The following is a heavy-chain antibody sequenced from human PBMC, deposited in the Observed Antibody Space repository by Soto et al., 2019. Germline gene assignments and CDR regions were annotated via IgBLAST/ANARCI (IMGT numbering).Heavy chain of an antibody. CDR1: GGSISSGGYY. D-gene: IGHD2-2*01. CDR2: IYYSGST. V-gene: IGHV4-31*03. Sequence: PSETLSLTCTVSGGSISSGGYYWSWIRQHPGKGLEWIGYIYYSGSTYYNPSLKSRVTISVDTSKNQFSLKLSSVTAADTAVYYCARGLAGTGLVPAAIFDYWGQGTLVTVSS. J-gene: IGHJ4*02. CDR3: ARGLAGTGLVPAAIFDY.